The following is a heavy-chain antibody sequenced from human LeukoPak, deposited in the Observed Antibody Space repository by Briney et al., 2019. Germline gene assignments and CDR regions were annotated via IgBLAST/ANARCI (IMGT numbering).Heavy chain of an antibody. Sequence: SETLSLTCAVYGGSFSGYYWSWIRQPPGKGLEWIGEINHSGSTNYNPSLKSRVTISVDTSKNQFSLKLSSVPAADTAVYYCARGDTIFGVGKALYYYGMDVWGQGTTVTVSS. CDR3: ARGDTIFGVGKALYYYGMDV. CDR2: INHSGST. V-gene: IGHV4-34*01. D-gene: IGHD3-3*01. CDR1: GGSFSGYY. J-gene: IGHJ6*02.